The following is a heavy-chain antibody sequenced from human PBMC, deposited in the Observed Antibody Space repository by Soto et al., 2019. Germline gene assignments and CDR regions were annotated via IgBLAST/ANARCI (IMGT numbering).Heavy chain of an antibody. D-gene: IGHD4-17*01. J-gene: IGHJ5*02. CDR2: ITPVFGTA. Sequence: QVQLVQSGAEVKKPGSSVKVSCKASADTFNSYSLSWLRQASGQRLEWMGGITPVFGTAVYAQSFEDRLTITADDSTSTVYMELSSRRSDDTAVYYCARSLEGTTVTNWFDPWGQGALVTVSS. CDR1: ADTFNSYS. CDR3: ARSLEGTTVTNWFDP. V-gene: IGHV1-69*01.